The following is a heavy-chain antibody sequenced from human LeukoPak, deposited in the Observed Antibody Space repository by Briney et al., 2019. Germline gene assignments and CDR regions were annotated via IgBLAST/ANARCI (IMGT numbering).Heavy chain of an antibody. Sequence: PSETLSLTCTVSGGSIIGSYWTWIRQSPGKGLEWIGYVYNTVDVNYSPSFQSRVTISVDMFKNYFSLSLKSVTAADTAIYYCVRSRPYDTTGYNPTYYVDSWGQGALVTVSS. V-gene: IGHV4-59*01. CDR2: VYNTVDV. CDR3: VRSRPYDTTGYNPTYYVDS. J-gene: IGHJ4*02. CDR1: GGSIIGSY. D-gene: IGHD3-22*01.